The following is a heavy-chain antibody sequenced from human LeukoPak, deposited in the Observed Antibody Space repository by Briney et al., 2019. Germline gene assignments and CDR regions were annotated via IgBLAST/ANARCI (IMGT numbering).Heavy chain of an antibody. J-gene: IGHJ4*02. D-gene: IGHD6-19*01. CDR3: AREVAGSMGVDY. CDR2: INPSGGSP. V-gene: IGHV1-46*01. CDR1: GYTFTSYY. Sequence: ASVKVSCKASGYTFTSYYMHWVRQAPGQGLEWMGIINPSGGSPSYAQKFQGRVTMTRDMSTSTVYMELSSLRSEDTAVYYCAREVAGSMGVDYWGQGTLVTVSS.